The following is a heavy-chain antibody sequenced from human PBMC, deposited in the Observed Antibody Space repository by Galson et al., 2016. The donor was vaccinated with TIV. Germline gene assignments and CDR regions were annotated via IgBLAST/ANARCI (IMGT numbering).Heavy chain of an antibody. CDR1: GFAFSGYA. D-gene: IGHD3-10*02. CDR3: ARGPSYVESIFDS. CDR2: IGGIGVNT. V-gene: IGHV3-23*01. J-gene: IGHJ4*02. Sequence: SLRLSCAASGFAFSGYAMSWVRQAPGKGLEWVSSIGGIGVNTYYADSVKGRFTISRDNSKNTLYLQMNSLRSEDTAVYYCARGPSYVESIFDSWGQGTLVTVSS.